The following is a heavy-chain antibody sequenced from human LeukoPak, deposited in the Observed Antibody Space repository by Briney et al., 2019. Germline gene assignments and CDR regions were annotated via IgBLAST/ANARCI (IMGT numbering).Heavy chain of an antibody. CDR3: ARGSIVVVTSPLFDY. D-gene: IGHD2-21*02. V-gene: IGHV4-30-4*01. J-gene: IGHJ4*02. CDR2: IYYSGST. Sequence: SETLSLTCTVSGGSISSGDNYWSWIRQPPGKGLEWIGYIYYSGSTYYNPSLKSRVTISVDTSKNQFSLKLSSVTAADTAVYYCARGSIVVVTSPLFDYWGQGTLVTVSS. CDR1: GGSISSGDNY.